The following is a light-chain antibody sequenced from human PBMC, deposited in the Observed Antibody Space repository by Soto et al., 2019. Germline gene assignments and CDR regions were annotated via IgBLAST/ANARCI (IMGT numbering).Light chain of an antibody. CDR2: GND. CDR3: AVWDDNLNGL. J-gene: IGLJ2*01. CDR1: SSNIGSNI. Sequence: QSVLTQPPSASGTPGQRVTTSCSGSSSNIGSNIVNWYQQLPGTAPKLLIYGNDQRPSGVPDRFSGSKSGTSASLAISGLQSEDEADYYCAVWDDNLNGLFGGGTKLTVL. V-gene: IGLV1-44*01.